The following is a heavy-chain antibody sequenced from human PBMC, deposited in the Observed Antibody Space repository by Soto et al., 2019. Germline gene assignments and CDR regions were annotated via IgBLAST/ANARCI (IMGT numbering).Heavy chain of an antibody. Sequence: QVQLQESGPGLVKPSETLSLTCVVSGESVTSHTYYWSWIRQPPGKGLEWIGYIYSRGSISYSASLKSGVTIPLDPSKNQFSLMLKSVPAGDTATYFCARVDLALSENFDLGGRGTLVTVSS. CDR1: GESVTSHTYY. J-gene: IGHJ2*01. V-gene: IGHV4-61*01. CDR2: IYSRGSI. CDR3: ARVDLALSENFDL.